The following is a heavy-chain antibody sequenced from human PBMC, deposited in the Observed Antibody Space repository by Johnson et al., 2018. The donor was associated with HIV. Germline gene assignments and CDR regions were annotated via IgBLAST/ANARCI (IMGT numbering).Heavy chain of an antibody. J-gene: IGHJ3*02. Sequence: QMLLVESGGGVVQPGGYLTLSCAASGFTFSNYGMHWVRQAPGKGLEWVAFIQSDGKIKFYADSVKGRFTISRDNSKNSFYIQMHSLRAEDTAVYYCARVAALYDAFDIWGQGTMVTVSS. CDR3: ARVAALYDAFDI. D-gene: IGHD2-15*01. CDR2: IQSDGKIK. V-gene: IGHV3-30*02. CDR1: GFTFSNYG.